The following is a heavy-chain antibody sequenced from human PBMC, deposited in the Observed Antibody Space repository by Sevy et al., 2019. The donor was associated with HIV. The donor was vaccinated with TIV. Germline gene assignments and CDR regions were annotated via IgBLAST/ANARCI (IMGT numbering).Heavy chain of an antibody. D-gene: IGHD2-21*01. J-gene: IGHJ4*02. CDR2: IQYDGSNK. V-gene: IGHV3-30*02. CDR1: GFSYSSYG. CDR3: VKEGGGEGGDH. Sequence: GGSLRLSCAASGFSYSSYGMHWVRQAPGKGLEWVAYIQYDGSNKDYADSVKGRFTISRDNSKNTLDLQMNSLRVEDTAVYYCVKEGGGEGGDHWGQGTLVTFS.